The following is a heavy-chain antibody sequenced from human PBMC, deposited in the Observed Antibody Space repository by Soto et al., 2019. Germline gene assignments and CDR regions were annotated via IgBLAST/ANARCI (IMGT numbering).Heavy chain of an antibody. CDR3: ATYSGHYRRYGEYCCMDV. Sequence: EVQLLESGGGLVQPGGSLRLSCAASRFTFSNYPMSWVRQAPGKGLEWVSSITSSGDATYYAYSVKGRFTISRGNAKDTLSLEMNSLRAEDTAVDYCATYSGHYRRYGEYCCMDVWGHGTTVTVSS. V-gene: IGHV3-23*01. CDR2: ITSSGDAT. D-gene: IGHD1-26*01. J-gene: IGHJ6*02. CDR1: RFTFSNYP.